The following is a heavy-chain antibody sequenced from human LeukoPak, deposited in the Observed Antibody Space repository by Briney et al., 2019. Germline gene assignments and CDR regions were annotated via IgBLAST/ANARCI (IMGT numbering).Heavy chain of an antibody. Sequence: PSETLSLTCTVSGGSISSYYWSWIRQPPGKGLEWIGYIYYSGSTNYNPSLKSRVTISVDTSKNQFSLKLSSVTAADTAVYYCARANNLYDFWSGYYFDYWGQGTLVTVSS. D-gene: IGHD3-3*01. V-gene: IGHV4-59*01. CDR1: GGSISSYY. CDR3: ARANNLYDFWSGYYFDY. CDR2: IYYSGST. J-gene: IGHJ4*02.